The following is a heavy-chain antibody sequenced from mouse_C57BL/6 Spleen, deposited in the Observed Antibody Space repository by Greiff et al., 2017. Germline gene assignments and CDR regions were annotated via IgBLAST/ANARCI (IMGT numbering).Heavy chain of an antibody. CDR2: IYPGDGDT. D-gene: IGHD1-1*01. V-gene: IGHV1-80*01. CDR3: ARDFLFITTGSSWGAMDY. Sequence: QVQLQQSGAELVKPGASVKISCKASGYAFSSYWMNWVKQRPGKGLAWIGQIYPGDGDTNYNGKFKGKATLTADKSSSTAYMQLSSLTSEDSAVYFCARDFLFITTGSSWGAMDYWGQGTSVTVSS. J-gene: IGHJ4*01. CDR1: GYAFSSYW.